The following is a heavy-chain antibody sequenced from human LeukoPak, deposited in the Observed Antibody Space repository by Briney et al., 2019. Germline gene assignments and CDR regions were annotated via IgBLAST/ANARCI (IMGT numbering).Heavy chain of an antibody. V-gene: IGHV3-23*01. CDR2: FSGGVDTT. J-gene: IGHJ4*02. CDR3: AKATLRTCSGARCYYFDN. CDR1: GFTFTDYA. D-gene: IGHD2-15*01. Sequence: GGSPRVSCAASGFTFTDYAMSWVRQTPGKGLEWVATFSGGVDTTYYANSVRGRSTISRDNSKNTLDLQMNSLRAEDTAVYYCAKATLRTCSGARCYYFDNRGQGALVTVSS.